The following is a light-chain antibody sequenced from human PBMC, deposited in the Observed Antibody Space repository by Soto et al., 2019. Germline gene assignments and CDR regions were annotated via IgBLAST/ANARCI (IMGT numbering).Light chain of an antibody. J-gene: IGKJ5*01. CDR1: QSVSNN. CDR2: YAS. V-gene: IGKV3-15*01. Sequence: EIMMTQSPATLSVSPGERATLSCRASQSVSNNLAWYQQKPGQAPRLLIYYASTRATGIPARFSGSGSGTEFSLTICSLQSEDFALYYCQQYNDWPPITFGQGTRLEMK. CDR3: QQYNDWPPIT.